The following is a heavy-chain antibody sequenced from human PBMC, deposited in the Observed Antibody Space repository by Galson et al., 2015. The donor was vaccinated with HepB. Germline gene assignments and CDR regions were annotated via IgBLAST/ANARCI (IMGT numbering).Heavy chain of an antibody. CDR2: ISYDGSNK. CDR3: ARALLTYYYDSSGYPDY. Sequence: SLRLSCAASGFTFSSYAMHWVRQAPGKGLEWVAVISYDGSNKYYADSVKGRFTISRDNSKNTLYLQMNSLRAEDTAVYYCARALLTYYYDSSGYPDYWGQGTLVTVSS. CDR1: GFTFSSYA. V-gene: IGHV3-30-3*01. D-gene: IGHD3-22*01. J-gene: IGHJ4*02.